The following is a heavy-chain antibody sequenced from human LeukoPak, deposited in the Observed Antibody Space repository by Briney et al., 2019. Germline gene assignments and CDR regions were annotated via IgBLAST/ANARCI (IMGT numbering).Heavy chain of an antibody. J-gene: IGHJ4*02. CDR3: AKFLGPNCSGGSCYSPFDY. CDR1: GFTFSDYW. Sequence: GSLRLSCAASGFTFSDYWMHWVRQAPGKGLVWVSRIISDGSSTNYADSVKGRFTISRDNSKNTLYLQMNSLRAEDTAVYYCAKFLGPNCSGGSCYSPFDYWGQGTLVTVSS. CDR2: IISDGSST. D-gene: IGHD2-15*01. V-gene: IGHV3-74*01.